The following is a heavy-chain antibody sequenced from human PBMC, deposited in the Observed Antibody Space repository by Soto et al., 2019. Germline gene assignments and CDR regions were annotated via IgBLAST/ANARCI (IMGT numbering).Heavy chain of an antibody. CDR3: AKEKFHRPYFDY. CDR2: ISYDGSNK. CDR1: GFTFSSYG. Sequence: QVQLVESGGGVVQPGRSLRLSCAASGFTFSSYGMHWVRQAPGKGLEWVAVISYDGSNKYYADSVKGRFTISRENSKNTLYLQMNSLRAEDTAVYYCAKEKFHRPYFDYWGQGTLVTVSS. D-gene: IGHD2-21*01. J-gene: IGHJ4*02. V-gene: IGHV3-30*18.